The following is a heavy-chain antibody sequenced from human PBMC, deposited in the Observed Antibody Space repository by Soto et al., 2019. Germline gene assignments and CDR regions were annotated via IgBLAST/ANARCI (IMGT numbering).Heavy chain of an antibody. J-gene: IGHJ4*02. D-gene: IGHD5-12*01. CDR3: ARVAKVASAY. Sequence: QVQLQESGPGLVKPSETLSLTCTVSGGSVSSGSYYWSWIRQPPGKGLEWIGYIYYSGSTNYNPSLKSRVTISVDTAKNQFCLKLSSVAAADTAVYYCARVAKVASAYWGQGTLVTVSS. V-gene: IGHV4-61*01. CDR1: GGSVSSGSYY. CDR2: IYYSGST.